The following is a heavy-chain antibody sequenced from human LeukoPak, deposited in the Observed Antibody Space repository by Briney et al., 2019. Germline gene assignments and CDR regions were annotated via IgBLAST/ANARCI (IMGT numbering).Heavy chain of an antibody. CDR1: GGTFSSFA. CDR3: ARDQWLVRFGAFDI. D-gene: IGHD6-19*01. CDR2: IIPIFDTP. J-gene: IGHJ3*02. Sequence: ASVKVSCKASGGTFSSFAITWVRQAPGQGLEWMGGIIPIFDTPTYAQKFQGRVTITADESTSTAYLELSSLRSEDTAVYYCARDQWLVRFGAFDIWGQGTMVTVSS. V-gene: IGHV1-69*13.